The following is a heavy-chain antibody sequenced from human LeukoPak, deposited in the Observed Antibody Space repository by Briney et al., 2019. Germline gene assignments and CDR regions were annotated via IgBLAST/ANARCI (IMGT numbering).Heavy chain of an antibody. J-gene: IGHJ6*02. CDR2: IYSCGST. CDR3: ARTRYCSGGSCYHSGYYGMDV. Sequence: GALRLSCAASGFTVSSNYMSWVRQAPGKGLEWVSVIYSCGSTYYADSVKGRFTISRDNSKNTLYLQMNSLRAEDTAVYYCARTRYCSGGSCYHSGYYGMDVWGQGTTVTVSS. D-gene: IGHD2-15*01. CDR1: GFTVSSNY. V-gene: IGHV3-66*03.